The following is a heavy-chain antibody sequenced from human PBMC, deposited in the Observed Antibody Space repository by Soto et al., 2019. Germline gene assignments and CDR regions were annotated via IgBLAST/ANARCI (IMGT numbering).Heavy chain of an antibody. CDR2: IYYSGST. J-gene: IGHJ6*02. CDR1: GGSISSGGYY. V-gene: IGHV4-31*03. CDR3: ARAAIVDTAMVTLNQLNYYYGMDV. Sequence: LSLTCTVSGGSISSGGYYWSWIRQHPGKGLEWIGYIYYSGSTYYNPSLKSRVTTSVDTSKNQFSLKLSSVTAADTAVYYCARAAIVDTAMVTLNQLNYYYGMDVWGQGTTVTVSS. D-gene: IGHD5-18*01.